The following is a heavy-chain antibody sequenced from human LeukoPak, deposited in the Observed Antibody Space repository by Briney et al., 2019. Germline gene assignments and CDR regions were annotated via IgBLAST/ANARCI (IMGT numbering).Heavy chain of an antibody. J-gene: IGHJ6*03. CDR3: ARVAGLRFLEWLSPHYYIDV. D-gene: IGHD3-3*01. V-gene: IGHV4-34*01. CDR2: INHSGST. Sequence: SETLSLTCAVYGGSFSGYYWSWIRQPPGKGLEWIGEINHSGSTNYNPSLKSRVTISVDTSKNQFSLKLSSVTAADTAVYYCARVAGLRFLEWLSPHYYIDVWGKGTTVTVSS. CDR1: GGSFSGYY.